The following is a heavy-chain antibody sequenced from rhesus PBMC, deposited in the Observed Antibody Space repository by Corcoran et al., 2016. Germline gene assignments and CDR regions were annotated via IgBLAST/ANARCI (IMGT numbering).Heavy chain of an antibody. D-gene: IGHD1-44*02. CDR1: GYTFTDYY. V-gene: IGHV1-111*02. J-gene: IGHJ4*01. CDR3: ATCLGWELQDY. Sequence: EVQLVQSGAEVKKPGASVKISCKASGYTFTDYYLHWVRQAHGKGLKWMGRVDPEDGAEIHRKKFQDRVTITADTSTDVSYMELNSLRSEDTAVYYCATCLGWELQDYWGQGVLVTVSS. CDR2: VDPEDGAE.